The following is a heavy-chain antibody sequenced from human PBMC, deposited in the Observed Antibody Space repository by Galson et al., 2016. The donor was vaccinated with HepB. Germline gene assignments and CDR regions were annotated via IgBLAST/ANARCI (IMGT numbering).Heavy chain of an antibody. V-gene: IGHV2-5*02. D-gene: IGHD3-10*01. CDR3: AHRRYGTGIEENRSDP. CDR1: GFSLTTRGVG. CDR2: VYWDDDK. Sequence: PALVKPTQTLTLTCSFSGFSLTTRGVGAGWIRQPPGKAPEWLALVYWDDDKFYSPSLKSRLSITKDTSQDQVVLTMTDMDPVDTGTYFCAHRRYGTGIEENRSDPWGQETPVTVS. J-gene: IGHJ5*02.